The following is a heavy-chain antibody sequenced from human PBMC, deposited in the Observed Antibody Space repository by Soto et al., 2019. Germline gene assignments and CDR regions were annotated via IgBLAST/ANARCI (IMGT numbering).Heavy chain of an antibody. CDR2: ISYDGSNK. D-gene: IGHD2-8*01. V-gene: IGHV3-30*18. Sequence: GGSLRLSCAASGFTFSSYGMHWVRQAPGKGLEWVAVISYDGSNKYYADSVKGRFTISRDNSKNTLYLQMNSLRAEDTAVYYCAKDQVLISLRWLINGMDVWGQGTTVTVSS. CDR1: GFTFSSYG. CDR3: AKDQVLISLRWLINGMDV. J-gene: IGHJ6*02.